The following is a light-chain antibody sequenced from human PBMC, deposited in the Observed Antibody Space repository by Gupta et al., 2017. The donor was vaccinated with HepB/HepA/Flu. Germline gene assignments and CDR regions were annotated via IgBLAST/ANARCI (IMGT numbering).Light chain of an antibody. J-gene: IGKJ3*01. V-gene: IGKV3-20*01. CDR2: GAP. Sequence: EIVLTHSPGTLSLSPGERATLSCRASQSVSSCDLSCYQQNPGQAPRLLLYGAPSRATGIPDRVSGSGSGTDFTITISRLEPADFSVYHCEKCGRPFTFGTGTKVDIK. CDR3: EKCGRPFT. CDR1: QSVSSCD.